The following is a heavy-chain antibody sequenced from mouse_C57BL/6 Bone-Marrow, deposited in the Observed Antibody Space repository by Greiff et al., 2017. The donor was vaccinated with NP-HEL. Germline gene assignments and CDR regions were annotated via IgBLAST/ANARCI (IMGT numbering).Heavy chain of an antibody. D-gene: IGHD1-1*01. V-gene: IGHV3-6*01. CDR2: ISYDGSN. J-gene: IGHJ3*01. Sequence: VQLQQSGPGLVKPSQSLSLTCSVTGYSITSGYYWNWIRQFPGNKLEWMGYISYDGSNNYNPSLKNRISITRDTSKNQFFLKLNSVTTEDTATYYCASGGGSSLFAYWGQGTLVTVSA. CDR3: ASGGGSSLFAY. CDR1: GYSITSGYY.